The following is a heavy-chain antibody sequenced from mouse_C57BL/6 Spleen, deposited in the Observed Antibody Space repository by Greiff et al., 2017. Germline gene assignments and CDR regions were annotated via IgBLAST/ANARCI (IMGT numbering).Heavy chain of an antibody. CDR2: INYDGSST. CDR3: ARDLHYYGSSYGVFDY. D-gene: IGHD1-1*01. V-gene: IGHV5-16*01. J-gene: IGHJ2*01. CDR1: GFTFSDYY. Sequence: DVQLVESEGGLVQPGSSMKLSCTASGFTFSDYYMAWVRQVPEKGLEWVANINYDGSSTYYLDSLKSRFIISRDNAKNILYLQMSSLKSEDTATYYCARDLHYYGSSYGVFDYWGQGTTLTVSS.